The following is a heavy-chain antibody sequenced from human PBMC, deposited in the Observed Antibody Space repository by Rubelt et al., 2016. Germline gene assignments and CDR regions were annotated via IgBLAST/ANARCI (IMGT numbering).Heavy chain of an antibody. CDR2: IDPKSGGT. J-gene: IGHJ3*02. CDR3: AREAAYDAFDI. CDR1: GYTFTGYY. D-gene: IGHD2-15*01. Sequence: QVQLVQSGAEVRKPGASVKVSCKASGYTFTGYYIHWLRQAPGQGLEWMGWIDPKSGGTNYAQSFQGRVSMTRETSIITAYMDLSRLRSDDTAVYYCAREAAYDAFDIWGQGTMVTVSS. V-gene: IGHV1-2*02.